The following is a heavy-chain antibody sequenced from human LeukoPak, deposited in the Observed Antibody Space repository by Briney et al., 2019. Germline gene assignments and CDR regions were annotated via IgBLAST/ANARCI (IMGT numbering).Heavy chain of an antibody. CDR2: INKDGSAT. J-gene: IGHJ6*02. D-gene: IGHD1-26*01. CDR1: GFTFGDYA. CDR3: ATWAFYHSLDV. V-gene: IGHV3-43*02. Sequence: PGGSLRLSCAASGFTFGDYAMHWVRQAPGKGLEWVSLINKDGSATYYADSVKGRFTISSDNSKNSLYLQMNSLRSEDTALYYCATWAFYHSLDVWGQGTTVTVSS.